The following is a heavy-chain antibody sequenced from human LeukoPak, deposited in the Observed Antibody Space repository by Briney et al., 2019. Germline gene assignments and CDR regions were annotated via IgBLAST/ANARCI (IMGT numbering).Heavy chain of an antibody. CDR1: GFTLDDYA. CDR2: NSWSGQII. J-gene: IGHJ6*02. D-gene: IGHD3-10*01. Sequence: PGRSLRLSCAAAGFTLDDYAMHWIRQEPGNGLGWVSGNSWSGQIIGDADSVRGRFTISRDNAKNSLHLQMSSLRAEDTALYYCAKDNLVRGGRYYAMVVWGQGTTVVVSS. CDR3: AKDNLVRGGRYYAMVV. V-gene: IGHV3-9*01.